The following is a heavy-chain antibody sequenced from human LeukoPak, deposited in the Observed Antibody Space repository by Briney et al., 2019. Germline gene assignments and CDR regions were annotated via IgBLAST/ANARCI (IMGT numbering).Heavy chain of an antibody. V-gene: IGHV4-4*07. J-gene: IGHJ3*02. D-gene: IGHD4-23*01. CDR1: GDSISSSY. CDR3: ASLKSGNHDFHI. Sequence: PSETLSLTCTVSGDSISSSYGNWIRQPAGKGLEWSGHIYSRGSSDYNPSLKSRVTMSVDTSKNQFSLKLTSVTAAATAAYYCASLKSGNHDFHIWGQGTMVTVSS. CDR2: IYSRGSS.